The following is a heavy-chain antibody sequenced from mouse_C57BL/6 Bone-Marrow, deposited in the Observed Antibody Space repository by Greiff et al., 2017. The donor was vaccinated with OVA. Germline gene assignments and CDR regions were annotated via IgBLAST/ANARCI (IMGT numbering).Heavy chain of an antibody. CDR1: GYTFTGYW. CDR2: ILPGSGST. Sequence: QVQLQQSGAELMKPGASVKLSCKATGYTFTGYWIEWVKQRPGHGLEWIGEILPGSGSTNYNEKFKGKATFTADPSSNTAYMQLSRLPTEDSASNYCAIHYYGSSYGYCDVWGTGTTVTVSS. CDR3: AIHYYGSSYGYCDV. J-gene: IGHJ1*03. V-gene: IGHV1-9*01. D-gene: IGHD1-1*01.